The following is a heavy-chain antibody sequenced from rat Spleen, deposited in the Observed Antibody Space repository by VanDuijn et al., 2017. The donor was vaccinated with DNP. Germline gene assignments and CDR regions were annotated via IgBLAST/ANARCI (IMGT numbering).Heavy chain of an antibody. J-gene: IGHJ2*01. CDR2: INKESGTI. D-gene: IGHD1-11*01. Sequence: LEWIGEINKESGTIIYSPSLKDKFAISRDNAQNTLYLQMNKLGSEDTAIYHCAKGPNYGGYSDYFDYWGQGVMVTVSS. V-gene: IGHV4-2*01. CDR3: AKGPNYGGYSDYFDY.